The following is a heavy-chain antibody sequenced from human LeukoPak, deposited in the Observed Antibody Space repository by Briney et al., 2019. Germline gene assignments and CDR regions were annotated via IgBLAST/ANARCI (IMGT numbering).Heavy chain of an antibody. V-gene: IGHV3-23*01. CDR3: AKARVRYCSGGSCYSQIFDY. Sequence: GGSERLCCAASGFTFSSYAMSWVRQAPGKGLEWVSAISGSGGSTYYADSVKGRFTISRDNSKNTLYLQMNSLRAEDTAVYYCAKARVRYCSGGSCYSQIFDYWGQGTLVTVSS. J-gene: IGHJ4*02. D-gene: IGHD2-15*01. CDR1: GFTFSSYA. CDR2: ISGSGGST.